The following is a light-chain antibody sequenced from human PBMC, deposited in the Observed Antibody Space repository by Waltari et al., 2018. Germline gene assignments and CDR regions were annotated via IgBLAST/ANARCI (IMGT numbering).Light chain of an antibody. V-gene: IGKV3-20*01. Sequence: EIVLTQSPGTLSLSPGERATLSCRASHSVSSSYLAWYQQKPGQAPRLLIYGASGRATGIPDRFSGSGSGTDFTLTISRLEPEDFAVYYCQQYGSSPVTFGQGTKLEIK. CDR1: HSVSSSY. CDR3: QQYGSSPVT. CDR2: GAS. J-gene: IGKJ2*01.